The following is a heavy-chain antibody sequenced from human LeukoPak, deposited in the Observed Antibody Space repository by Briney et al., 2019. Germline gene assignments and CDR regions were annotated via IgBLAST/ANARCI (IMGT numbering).Heavy chain of an antibody. Sequence: SETLSLTCTVSGGSISSYYWSWIRQPAGKGLEWIGRIYTSGSTNYNPSLKSRVTISVDTSKNQFSLKLSSVTAADTAVYYCARTRRQIIAAAFDYWGQGTLVTVSS. D-gene: IGHD6-13*01. CDR1: GGSISSYY. CDR3: ARTRRQIIAAAFDY. V-gene: IGHV4-4*07. CDR2: IYTSGST. J-gene: IGHJ4*02.